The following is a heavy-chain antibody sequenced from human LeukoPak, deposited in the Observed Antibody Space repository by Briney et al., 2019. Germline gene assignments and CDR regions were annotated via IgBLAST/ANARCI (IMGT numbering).Heavy chain of an antibody. D-gene: IGHD3-22*01. CDR1: GFTFSMYA. CDR2: FRGSGGSK. V-gene: IGHV3-23*01. J-gene: IGHJ4*02. Sequence: GSLRLSCTASGFTFSMYAMSWVRQPQGKGLEWVSGFRGSGGSKYYADSVKGRFTVSRDNSKNTLSLQMNSLRAEDTAVYYCARKSSHFDSSGYFDYWGQGTLLTVSS. CDR3: ARKSSHFDSSGYFDY.